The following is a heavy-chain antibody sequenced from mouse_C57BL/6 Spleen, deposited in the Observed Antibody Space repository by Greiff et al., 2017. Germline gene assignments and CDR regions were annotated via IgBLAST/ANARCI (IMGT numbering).Heavy chain of an antibody. CDR1: GYTFTSYD. V-gene: IGHV1-85*01. Sequence: VQLQESGPELVKPGASVKLSCKASGYTFTSYDINWVKQRPGQGLEWIGWIYPRDGSTKYTEKFKGQATLTVDTSSSTAYMELHSLTSSDSAVYISARFYGNYDADYGGEGTTLSVSS. CDR2: IYPRDGST. D-gene: IGHD2-1*01. CDR3: ARFYGNYDADY. J-gene: IGHJ2*01.